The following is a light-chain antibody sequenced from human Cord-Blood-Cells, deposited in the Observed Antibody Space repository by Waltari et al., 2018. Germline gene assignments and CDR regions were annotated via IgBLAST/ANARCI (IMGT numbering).Light chain of an antibody. CDR2: GAS. CDR3: QQYGSSPQT. J-gene: IGKJ1*01. Sequence: EIVLPQSPGTLSLSPGDRATFSCRASQSVSSSYLAWYQQKPGQAPRLLIYGASSRATGIPDRFSGSGSGTDFTLTISRLEPEDFAVYYCQQYGSSPQTFGQGTKVEIK. V-gene: IGKV3-20*01. CDR1: QSVSSSY.